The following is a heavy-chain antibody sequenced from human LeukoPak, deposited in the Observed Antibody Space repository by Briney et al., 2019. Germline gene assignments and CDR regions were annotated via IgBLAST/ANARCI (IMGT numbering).Heavy chain of an antibody. CDR2: IYYSGST. CDR1: GGSISSYY. D-gene: IGHD1-26*01. J-gene: IGHJ6*02. Sequence: KPSETLSLTCTVSGGSISSYYWSWIRQPPGKGLEWIGYIYYSGSTNYNPSLKSRVTISVDTSKNQFSLKLSSVTAADTAVYYCARTSSYSGSYFPPYYYGMDVWGQGTTVTVSS. V-gene: IGHV4-59*01. CDR3: ARTSSYSGSYFPPYYYGMDV.